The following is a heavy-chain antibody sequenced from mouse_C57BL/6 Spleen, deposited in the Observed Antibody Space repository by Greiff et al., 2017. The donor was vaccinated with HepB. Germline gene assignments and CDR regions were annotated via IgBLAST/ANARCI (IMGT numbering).Heavy chain of an antibody. J-gene: IGHJ2*01. CDR1: GYTFTDYY. D-gene: IGHD1-1*01. V-gene: IGHV1-76*01. CDR3: ARDPHYYGSSSPLDY. CDR2: IYPGSGNT. Sequence: VQLQQSGAELVRPGASVKLSCKASGYTFTDYYINWVKQRPGQGLEWIARIYPGSGNTYYNEKFKGKATLTAEKSSSTAYMQLSSLTSEDSAVYFGARDPHYYGSSSPLDYWGQGTTLTVSS.